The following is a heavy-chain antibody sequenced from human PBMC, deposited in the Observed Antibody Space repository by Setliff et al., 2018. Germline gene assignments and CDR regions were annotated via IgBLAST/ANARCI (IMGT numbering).Heavy chain of an antibody. V-gene: IGHV1-18*01. CDR2: ISPYTGKT. D-gene: IGHD2-8*01. CDR3: ERLVRYCTRVTCQRSSDGDF. J-gene: IGHJ4*02. CDR1: GYTFTYYG. Sequence: ASVKVSCKASGYTFTYYGISWGRQAPGQGLEWMGWISPYTGKTFYAPQFQGRLVMTTDTSTNTAYMELRNLTSDDTAMYFCERLVRYCTRVTCQRSSDGDFWGQGTPVTVSS.